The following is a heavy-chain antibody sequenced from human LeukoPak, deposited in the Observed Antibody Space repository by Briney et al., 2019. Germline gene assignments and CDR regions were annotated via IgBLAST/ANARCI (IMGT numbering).Heavy chain of an antibody. D-gene: IGHD2-2*01. Sequence: ASVKVSCKASGYTFTGYYMHWVRQAPGQGLEWMGWINPNSGDTNYAQKFQGRVTMTRDTSISTAYMELSRLRSDDTAVYYCARAHCSSTSCYPERNWFDPWGQGTLVTVSS. V-gene: IGHV1-2*02. J-gene: IGHJ5*02. CDR2: INPNSGDT. CDR1: GYTFTGYY. CDR3: ARAHCSSTSCYPERNWFDP.